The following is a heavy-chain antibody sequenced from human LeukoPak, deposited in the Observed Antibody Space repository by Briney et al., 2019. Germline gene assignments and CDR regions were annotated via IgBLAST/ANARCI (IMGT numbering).Heavy chain of an antibody. V-gene: IGHV4-30-4*08. Sequence: SQTLSLTCSVSGDSISSRTYYWTWIRQHPEKGLEWIGYIWNSGSTNYNPSLKSRVTMSVDTSKNQFSLKLTSVTAADTAVYYCARRLRQNLFDPWGQGTLVTVSS. CDR1: GDSISSRTYY. CDR3: ARRLRQNLFDP. D-gene: IGHD4-17*01. J-gene: IGHJ5*02. CDR2: IWNSGST.